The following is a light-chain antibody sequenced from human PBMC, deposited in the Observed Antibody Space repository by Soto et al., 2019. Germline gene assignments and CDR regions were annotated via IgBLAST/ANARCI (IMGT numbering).Light chain of an antibody. V-gene: IGKV3-15*01. CDR2: DAS. Sequence: IAITQSPASLSVSPGGRATLSCRASQSVSRNLAWYQQKPGQAPSLLIFDASTRATGVPARFSGSGSGTDFTLTISSLQSEDFAVYYCQHYYNWPPGGTFGQGTKVEI. J-gene: IGKJ1*01. CDR1: QSVSRN. CDR3: QHYYNWPPGGT.